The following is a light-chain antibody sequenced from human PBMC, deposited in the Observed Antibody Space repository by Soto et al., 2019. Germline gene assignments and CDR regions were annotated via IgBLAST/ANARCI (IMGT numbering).Light chain of an antibody. CDR1: QSVRSD. CDR2: GAS. CDR3: QQYGSSPT. J-gene: IGKJ1*01. Sequence: ERVMTQSPATLSVSPGERATLSRRASQSVRSDLVWYQQKPGQAPRLLMYGASNRATGIPDRFSGSGSGTDFTLTISRLEPEDFAVYYCQQYGSSPTFGQRTKVAIK. V-gene: IGKV3-20*01.